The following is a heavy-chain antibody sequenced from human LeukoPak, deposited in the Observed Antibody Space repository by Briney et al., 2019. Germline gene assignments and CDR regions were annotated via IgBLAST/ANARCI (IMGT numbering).Heavy chain of an antibody. D-gene: IGHD3-10*01. CDR2: IAANGYDK. CDR1: GFTFRKYW. J-gene: IGHJ4*02. CDR3: AREVWFQFDN. V-gene: IGHV3-7*03. Sequence: AGGSLRLSCAVSGFTFRKYWMAWVRQAPGQGLEWVATIAANGYDKDYEDSVKGRFTISRDNAKNSLFLQIDSLRAEDTALYYCAREVWFQFDNWGQGALVTVSS.